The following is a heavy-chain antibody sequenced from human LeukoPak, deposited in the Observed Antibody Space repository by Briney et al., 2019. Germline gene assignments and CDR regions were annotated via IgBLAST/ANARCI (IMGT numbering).Heavy chain of an antibody. CDR1: GGSISSSSYY. Sequence: SETLSLTCTVSGGSISSSSYYWGWIRQPPGKGLEWIGSIYYSGSTYYNPSLKSRVTISVDTSKNQFSLKLSSVTAVDTAVYYCARYCSGGSCYSPFDYWGQGTLVTVSS. CDR3: ARYCSGGSCYSPFDY. D-gene: IGHD2-15*01. V-gene: IGHV4-39*07. CDR2: IYYSGST. J-gene: IGHJ4*02.